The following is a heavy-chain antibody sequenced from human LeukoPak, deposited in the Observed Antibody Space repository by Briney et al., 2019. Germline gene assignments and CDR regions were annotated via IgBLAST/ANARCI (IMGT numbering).Heavy chain of an antibody. V-gene: IGHV3-30*18. J-gene: IGHJ4*02. CDR1: GVTCNSDD. CDR3: AKDSGVPMVRGVIITYGYFDY. D-gene: IGHD3-10*01. CDR2: ISYDGSNK. Sequence: GGYPRVPWAATGVTCNSDDMHGVRQAPGKGLEWVAVISYDGSNKYYADSVKGRFTISRDNSKNTLYLQMNSLRAEDTAVYYCAKDSGVPMVRGVIITYGYFDYWGQGTLVTVSS.